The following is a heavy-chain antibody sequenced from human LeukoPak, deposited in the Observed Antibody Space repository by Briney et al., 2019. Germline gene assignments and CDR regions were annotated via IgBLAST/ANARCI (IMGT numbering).Heavy chain of an antibody. V-gene: IGHV3-23*01. J-gene: IGHJ4*02. Sequence: PGGSVRLSCVASGFTFSSYAMSWVRQAPGKGLEWVSGIGGSGGSIYYADSVKGRFTISRDNSKNTLYLQMNSLRAEDTAVYYCAKVVGYFYGSGSYYCDNWGQGTLVTVSS. CDR3: AKVVGYFYGSGSYYCDN. D-gene: IGHD3-10*01. CDR1: GFTFSSYA. CDR2: IGGSGGSI.